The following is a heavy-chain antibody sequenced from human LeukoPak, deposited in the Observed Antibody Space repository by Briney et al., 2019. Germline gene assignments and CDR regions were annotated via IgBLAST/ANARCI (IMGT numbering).Heavy chain of an antibody. J-gene: IGHJ4*02. D-gene: IGHD2-8*01. Sequence: TPSETLSLTCTVSGGSISSSNCYWAWIRQPPGKGLECIGSIYYSGSTYYNPSLKSRVTISVDTSKNQFFLKVNSVTATDTAVYYCAEWPIDWGQGTLVTVSS. V-gene: IGHV4-39*01. CDR3: AEWPID. CDR2: IYYSGST. CDR1: GGSISSSNCY.